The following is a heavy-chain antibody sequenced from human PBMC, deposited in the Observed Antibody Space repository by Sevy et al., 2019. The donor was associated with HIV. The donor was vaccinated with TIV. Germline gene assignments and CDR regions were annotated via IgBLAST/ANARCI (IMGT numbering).Heavy chain of an antibody. CDR2: ISFDGSDK. Sequence: GGSLRLSCAASGFTFSNYGIHWVRQAPGKGLEWLAFISFDGSDKYYADSVKGRFTISREDSKNTLYLHLNSLRVEDTAVYYCAKTRYHYHISGFFGGTFVTDYWGHGTLVTVSS. CDR3: AKTRYHYHISGFFGGTFVTDY. V-gene: IGHV3-30*18. J-gene: IGHJ4*01. CDR1: GFTFSNYG. D-gene: IGHD3-22*01.